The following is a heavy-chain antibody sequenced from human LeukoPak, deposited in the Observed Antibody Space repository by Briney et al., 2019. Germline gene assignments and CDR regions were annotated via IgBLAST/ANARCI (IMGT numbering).Heavy chain of an antibody. Sequence: SETLSLTCNDSGGSISSGSYYWSWIRQPAGKRLEWIGRIYTSGSTNYNPSLNSRVTISVDTSKNQFSLKLSSVTAAVTAVYYCARLRLWFDYWGQGTLVTVSS. V-gene: IGHV4-61*02. CDR1: GGSISSGSYY. D-gene: IGHD5-18*01. J-gene: IGHJ4*02. CDR2: IYTSGST. CDR3: ARLRLWFDY.